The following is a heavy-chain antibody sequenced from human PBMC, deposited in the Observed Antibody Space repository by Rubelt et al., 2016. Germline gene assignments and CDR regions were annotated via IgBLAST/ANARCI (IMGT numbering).Heavy chain of an antibody. J-gene: IGHJ4*02. V-gene: IGHV3-23*04. CDR1: GFTFRSYG. Sequence: EVQLVESGGGLVQPGGSLRLSCSASGFTFRSYGMHWVRQAPGEGLEWVSGISGSGGSTYYADSVKGRFTISRDNSKNTLYLQMNSLRAEDTAVYYCAKDGRRDDYGDSRPLDYWGQGTLVTVSS. D-gene: IGHD4-17*01. CDR2: ISGSGGST. CDR3: AKDGRRDDYGDSRPLDY.